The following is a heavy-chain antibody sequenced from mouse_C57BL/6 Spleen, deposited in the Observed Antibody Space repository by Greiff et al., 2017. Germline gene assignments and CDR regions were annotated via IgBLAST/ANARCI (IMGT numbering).Heavy chain of an antibody. D-gene: IGHD1-1*01. CDR1: GYTFTSYW. V-gene: IGHV1-69*01. CDR3: ARGTTVVATEGYAMDY. Sequence: VQLQQPGAELVMPGASVKLSCKASGYTFTSYWMHWVKQRPGQGLEWIGEIDPSDSYTNYNQKFKGKSTLTVDKSSSTAYMKLSSLTSEDSAVYYWARGTTVVATEGYAMDYWGQGTSVTGSS. J-gene: IGHJ4*01. CDR2: IDPSDSYT.